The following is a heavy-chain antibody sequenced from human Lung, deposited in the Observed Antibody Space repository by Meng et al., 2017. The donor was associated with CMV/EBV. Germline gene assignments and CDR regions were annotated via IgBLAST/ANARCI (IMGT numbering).Heavy chain of an antibody. D-gene: IGHD6-13*01. Sequence: ETXSLXCAASGFTFSSYEMNWVRQAPGKGLEWVSVIYYDDSTYYADSVKGRFTMSRDSSMNTVFLQMNSLRVEDTAVYYCARADSSSPEDFDIWGQGTMVTVSS. CDR1: GFTFSSYE. V-gene: IGHV3-53*01. J-gene: IGHJ3*02. CDR2: IYYDDST. CDR3: ARADSSSPEDFDI.